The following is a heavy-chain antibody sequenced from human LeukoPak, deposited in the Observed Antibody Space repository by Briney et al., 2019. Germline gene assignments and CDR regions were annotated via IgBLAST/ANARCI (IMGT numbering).Heavy chain of an antibody. CDR3: AKTVSGSYSYQGGDY. V-gene: IGHV3-23*01. CDR1: GFTFSSYA. Sequence: PGGSLTLSCAASGFTFSSYAMHWVRQAPGKGREWVSAISGSGENTNYADSVKGRFTMSRDNSRNMLYLQMNSLRDEDTAKYYCAKTVSGSYSYQGGDYWGQGTLVTVSS. J-gene: IGHJ4*02. D-gene: IGHD3-16*02. CDR2: ISGSGENT.